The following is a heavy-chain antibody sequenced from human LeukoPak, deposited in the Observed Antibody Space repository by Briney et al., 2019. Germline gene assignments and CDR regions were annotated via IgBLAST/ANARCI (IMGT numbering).Heavy chain of an antibody. Sequence: GGSLRLSCAVSGFTFSSYSMNWVRQAPGKGLEWVSSISSSSSYIYYADSVKGRFTISRDNAKNSLYLQMNSLRAEDTAVYYCARDNFSGSNVYWGQGTLVTVSS. D-gene: IGHD5-12*01. J-gene: IGHJ4*02. V-gene: IGHV3-21*01. CDR1: GFTFSSYS. CDR2: ISSSSSYI. CDR3: ARDNFSGSNVY.